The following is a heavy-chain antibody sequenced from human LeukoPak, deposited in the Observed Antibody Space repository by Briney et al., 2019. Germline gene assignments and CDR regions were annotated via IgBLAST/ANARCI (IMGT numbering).Heavy chain of an antibody. CDR2: ITSSCRTR. Sequence: GGSLRLSCAASGLAFSNYGMNWVRQAPGKGLEWVSYITSSCRTRYYADSVKGRFTISRDNAKNSLYLQMSSLRDEDTAVYYCARASGSDGGVDYWGQGTLVTVSS. V-gene: IGHV3-48*02. CDR3: ARASGSDGGVDY. D-gene: IGHD1-26*01. J-gene: IGHJ4*02. CDR1: GLAFSNYG.